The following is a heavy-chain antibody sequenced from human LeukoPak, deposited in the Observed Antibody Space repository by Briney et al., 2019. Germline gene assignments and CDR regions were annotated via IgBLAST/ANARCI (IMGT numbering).Heavy chain of an antibody. CDR2: IHTSGDT. CDR1: GLTGSHNY. J-gene: IGHJ3*02. D-gene: IGHD3-22*01. V-gene: IGHV3-66*03. Sequence: GGSLRLSCAASGLTGSHNYVSWVRQAPGKGLEWVSAIHTSGDTCYADSVKGRFTISRDTSKNTLFLQMNSLRTEDTAVYYCAKEGDSSGHCGLFDIWGQGTMVTVSS. CDR3: AKEGDSSGHCGLFDI.